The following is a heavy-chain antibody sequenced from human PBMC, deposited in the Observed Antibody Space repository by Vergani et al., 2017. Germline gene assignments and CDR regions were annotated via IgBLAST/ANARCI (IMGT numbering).Heavy chain of an antibody. J-gene: IGHJ3*02. V-gene: IGHV3-21*01. D-gene: IGHD3-22*01. Sequence: EVQLVESGGGLVKPGGSLRLSCAASGFTFSSYSLNWVRQAPGKGLEWVSSISSSRSYIYYAGSVKGRFTISRDNAKNSLYLQMNSLRAEDTAVYYCARDQYDSSGTGAFDIWGQGTMVTVSS. CDR3: ARDQYDSSGTGAFDI. CDR2: ISSSRSYI. CDR1: GFTFSSYS.